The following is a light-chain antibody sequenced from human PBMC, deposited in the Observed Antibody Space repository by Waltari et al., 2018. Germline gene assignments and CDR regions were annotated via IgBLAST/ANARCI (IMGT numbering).Light chain of an antibody. Sequence: SYVLTQPPSVSVAPGQTARLSCDGNNIGSKNVHWYQQKPGQAPVLVVYDDGDRPSGIPERFSGSNSGNTATLTISRVDAGDEADYYCQVWDSGSDHYVFGTVTKVTVL. CDR2: DDG. J-gene: IGLJ1*01. V-gene: IGLV3-21*02. CDR1: NIGSKN. CDR3: QVWDSGSDHYV.